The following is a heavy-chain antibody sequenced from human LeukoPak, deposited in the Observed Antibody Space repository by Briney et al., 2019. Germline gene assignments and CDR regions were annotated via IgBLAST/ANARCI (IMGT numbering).Heavy chain of an antibody. V-gene: IGHV4-30-2*01. CDR1: GGSVSSGSYY. CDR3: ARGSDPYYYDSSGYSTNWFDP. CDR2: IYHSGST. D-gene: IGHD3-22*01. J-gene: IGHJ5*02. Sequence: PSETLSLTCTVSGGSVSSGSYYWSWIRQPPGKGLEWIGYIYHSGSTYYNPSLKSRVTISVDRSKNQFSLKLSSVTAADTAVYYCARGSDPYYYDSSGYSTNWFDPWGQGTLVTVSS.